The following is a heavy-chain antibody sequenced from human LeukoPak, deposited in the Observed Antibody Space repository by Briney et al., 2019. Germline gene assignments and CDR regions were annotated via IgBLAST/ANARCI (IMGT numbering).Heavy chain of an antibody. CDR1: GFTFSSYS. J-gene: IGHJ4*02. D-gene: IGHD2-15*01. CDR3: VRSLVVVAATPGDY. V-gene: IGHV3-21*01. Sequence: RAGGSLRLSCAASGFTFSSYSMTWVRQAPGKGLEWVSSISSSSSYIYYADSVKGRFTISRDNAKNSLYLQMNSLRAEDTAVYYCVRSLVVVAATPGDYWGQGTLVTVSS. CDR2: ISSSSSYI.